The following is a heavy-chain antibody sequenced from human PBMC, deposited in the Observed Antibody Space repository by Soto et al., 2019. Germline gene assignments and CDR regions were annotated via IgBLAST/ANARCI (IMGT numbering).Heavy chain of an antibody. V-gene: IGHV4-39*01. CDR1: GGSISSSSYY. Sequence: PSETLSLTCTVSGGSISSSSYYWCWIRQPPGKGLEWIGSIYYSGSTYYNPSLKSRVTISVDTSKNQFSLKLSSVTAADTAVYYCARLVVVTAIPYYYYGMDVWGQGTTVTVSS. D-gene: IGHD2-21*02. J-gene: IGHJ6*02. CDR2: IYYSGST. CDR3: ARLVVVTAIPYYYYGMDV.